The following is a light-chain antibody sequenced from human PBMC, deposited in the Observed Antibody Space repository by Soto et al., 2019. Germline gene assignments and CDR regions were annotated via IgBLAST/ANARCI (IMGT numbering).Light chain of an antibody. CDR3: QTWVGTGNVV. V-gene: IGLV4-69*01. CDR2: LNSDGSH. Sequence: QSVLTQSPSASASLGASVKVTCTLSSGHSNYAIAWHQQQPEKGPRYLMKLNSDGSHSKGDGIPDRFSGSSSGAERYLTISSLQSEDEADDYCQTWVGTGNVVFGGGTKLTVL. J-gene: IGLJ2*01. CDR1: SGHSNYA.